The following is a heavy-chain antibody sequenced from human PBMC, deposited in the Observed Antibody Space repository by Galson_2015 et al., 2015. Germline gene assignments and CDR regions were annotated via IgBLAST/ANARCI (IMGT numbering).Heavy chain of an antibody. J-gene: IGHJ6*02. D-gene: IGHD4-11*01. CDR3: AKEEEWGDYRGQGGSSGMDV. Sequence: TFSSYGMHWVRQAPGKGLVWVAVISYDGSNKYYADSVKGRFTISRDNSKNTLYLQMNSLRAEDTAVYYCAKEEEWGDYRGQGGSSGMDVWGQGTTVTVSS. CDR1: TFSSYG. CDR2: ISYDGSNK. V-gene: IGHV3-30*18.